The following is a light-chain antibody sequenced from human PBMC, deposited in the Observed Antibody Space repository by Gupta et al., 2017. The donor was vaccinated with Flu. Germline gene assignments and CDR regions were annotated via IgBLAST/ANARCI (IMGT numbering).Light chain of an antibody. J-gene: IGLJ3*02. CDR2: EVS. CDR3: SSYTSSSSWV. CDR1: SSDVGGYHY. V-gene: IGLV2-14*01. Sequence: SALTPPAPVSGSPGLSSTISCTGSSSDVGGYHYVPCYQQHPGKPTNLMIYEVSKRPSGVSNRFSGSKSGNTASLTISGLQAEDADDYYCSSYTSSSSWVFGGGTKLTVL.